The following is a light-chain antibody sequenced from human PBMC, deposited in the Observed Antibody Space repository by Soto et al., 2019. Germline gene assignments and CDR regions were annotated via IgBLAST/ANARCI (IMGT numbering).Light chain of an antibody. V-gene: IGKV3-15*01. Sequence: EVVMTQSPATLSVSPGEGATLSYRASQSVSSNFAWYQQKPGQAPRLLIYGASTRATGIPARFSGSGSGAEFTLTISSLQSEDFAVYYCQQYNDWPLTFGGGTKVEIK. J-gene: IGKJ4*01. CDR2: GAS. CDR1: QSVSSN. CDR3: QQYNDWPLT.